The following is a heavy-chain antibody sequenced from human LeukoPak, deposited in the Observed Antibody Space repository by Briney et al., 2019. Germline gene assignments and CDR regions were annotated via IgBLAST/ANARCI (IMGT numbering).Heavy chain of an antibody. J-gene: IGHJ5*02. D-gene: IGHD4-17*01. CDR3: IVFGDSNH. Sequence: GGSLRLSCAASGLTGSHNYVSWVRQAPGEGLEWVSAIHTSGDTCYADSVKGLFTISRGTSKNTLYLQINSLRVEDTAVYYCIVFGDSNHWGQGTLVTVSS. CDR2: IHTSGDT. CDR1: GLTGSHNY. V-gene: IGHV3-53*01.